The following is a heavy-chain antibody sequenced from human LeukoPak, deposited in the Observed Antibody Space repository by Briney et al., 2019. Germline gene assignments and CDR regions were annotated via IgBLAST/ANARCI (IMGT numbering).Heavy chain of an antibody. CDR2: ISYDGSNK. Sequence: GGSLRLSCAASGFTFSSYAMHWVRQAPGEGLEWVAVISYDGSNKYYADSVKGRFTISRDNSKNTLYLQMNSLRAEDTAVYYCARTDGDSFAFDIWGQGTMVTVSS. V-gene: IGHV3-30-3*01. D-gene: IGHD4-17*01. J-gene: IGHJ3*02. CDR3: ARTDGDSFAFDI. CDR1: GFTFSSYA.